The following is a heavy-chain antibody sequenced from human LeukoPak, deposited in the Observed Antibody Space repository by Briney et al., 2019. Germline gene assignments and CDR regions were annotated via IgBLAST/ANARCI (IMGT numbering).Heavy chain of an antibody. CDR3: ARVTTLSYLFAFDI. V-gene: IGHV3-7*01. CDR2: IKQDGSEK. J-gene: IGHJ3*02. Sequence: GGSLRLSCAASGFTFSSYWMSWVRQAPGKGLEWVANIKQDGSEKYYVDSVKGRFTISRDNAKNSLYLQMNSLRAEDTAVYYCARVTTLSYLFAFDIWGQGTMVTVSS. D-gene: IGHD1-1*01. CDR1: GFTFSSYW.